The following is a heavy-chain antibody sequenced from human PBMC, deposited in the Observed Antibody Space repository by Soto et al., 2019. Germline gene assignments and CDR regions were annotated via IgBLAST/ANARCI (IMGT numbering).Heavy chain of an antibody. V-gene: IGHV3-30*03. J-gene: IGHJ6*02. Sequence: SLRLSCAASGFTFSSYGMHLVRQAPGKGLEWVAVISYDGSNKYYADSVRGRFTISRDNAKNSLYLQMNSLRAEDTAVYYCARYDSSGYYWPYYYYGMDVWGQGTTVTVSS. CDR3: ARYDSSGYYWPYYYYGMDV. CDR2: ISYDGSNK. CDR1: GFTFSSYG. D-gene: IGHD3-22*01.